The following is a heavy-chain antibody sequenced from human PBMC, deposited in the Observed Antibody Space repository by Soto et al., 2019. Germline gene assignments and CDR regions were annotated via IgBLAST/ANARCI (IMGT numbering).Heavy chain of an antibody. CDR2: IYYSGST. CDR1: GGSISSGGYY. D-gene: IGHD3-9*01. CDR3: ARDETGTYGMDV. V-gene: IGHV4-31*03. J-gene: IGHJ6*02. Sequence: SETLSLTCTVSGGSISSGGYYWSWIRQHPGKGLEWIGYIYYSGSTYYNPSLKSRVTISVDKSKNQFSMKLSSVTAAYMAVYYCARDETGTYGMDVWSQGTTVTVSS.